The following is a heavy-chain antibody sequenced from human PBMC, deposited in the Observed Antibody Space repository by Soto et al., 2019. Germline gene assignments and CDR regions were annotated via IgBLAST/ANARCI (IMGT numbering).Heavy chain of an antibody. V-gene: IGHV3-21*01. Sequence: GGSLRLSCAASGFTFSSYAMSWVRQAPGKGLEWVSSISSSSSYIYYADSVKGRFTISRDNAKNSLYLQMNSLRAEDTAVYYCASFFGSGWNLQYYYYGMDVWGQGTTVTVSS. CDR1: GFTFSSYA. D-gene: IGHD6-19*01. CDR2: ISSSSSYI. J-gene: IGHJ6*02. CDR3: ASFFGSGWNLQYYYYGMDV.